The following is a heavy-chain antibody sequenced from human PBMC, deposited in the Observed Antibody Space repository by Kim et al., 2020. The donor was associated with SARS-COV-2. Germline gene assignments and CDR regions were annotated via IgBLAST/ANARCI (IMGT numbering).Heavy chain of an antibody. CDR2: ISSSSGTI. CDR3: ARGMWFGELD. CDR1: GLSFSGYG. V-gene: IGHV3-48*04. Sequence: GGSLRLSCAGSGLSFSGYGLNWVRQAPGKGLEWVSYISSSSGTIYYADSVKGRFTVSRDNAKTSLYLQMNSLRAEDTAVYYCARGMWFGELDWSQGTLV. D-gene: IGHD3-10*01. J-gene: IGHJ4*02.